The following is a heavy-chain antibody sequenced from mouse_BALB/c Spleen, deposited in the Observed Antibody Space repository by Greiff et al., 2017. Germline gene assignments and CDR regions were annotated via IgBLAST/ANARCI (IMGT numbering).Heavy chain of an antibody. CDR1: GYTFTSYW. J-gene: IGHJ2*01. CDR3: ARCATDYGSSSYYFDY. D-gene: IGHD1-1*01. CDR2: IDPSDIST. Sequence: QVQLQQPGAELVKPGASVKLSCKASGYTFTSYWMHWVKQRPGQGLEWIGEIDPSDISTHYKQHFKGKATLTVDKSSSTAYMQLSSLPSEDSAVYYCARCATDYGSSSYYFDYWGQGTTLTVSS. V-gene: IGHV1-69*02.